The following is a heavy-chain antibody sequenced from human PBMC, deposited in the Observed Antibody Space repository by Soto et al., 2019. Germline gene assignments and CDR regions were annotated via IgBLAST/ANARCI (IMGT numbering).Heavy chain of an antibody. D-gene: IGHD6-13*01. V-gene: IGHV1-69*01. CDR3: ARSTSRQLVLDYFDY. Sequence: QVQLVQSGAEVKKPGSSVKVSCKASGGTFSSYAISWVRQAPGQGLEWMGGLIPIFGTANYAQKLQGRVTITADESTSTAYMELSSLRSEDTAVYYCARSTSRQLVLDYFDYWGQGTLVTVSS. J-gene: IGHJ4*02. CDR2: LIPIFGTA. CDR1: GGTFSSYA.